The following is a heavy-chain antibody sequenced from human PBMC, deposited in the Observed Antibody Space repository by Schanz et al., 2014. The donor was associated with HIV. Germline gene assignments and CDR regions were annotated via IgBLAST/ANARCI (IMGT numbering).Heavy chain of an antibody. CDR3: TTENLRS. CDR2: IKSKIDAGTT. V-gene: IGHV3-15*01. CDR1: GFTLSGYS. Sequence: EVQLMESGGRLVKPGESLILSCVTSGFTLSGYSMTWVRQAPGKGLEWVGRIKSKIDAGTTDYAAPVKGRFTLSRDDSKNTLYLQMKSLKTEDTAVYYCTTENLRSWGQGTLVTVSS. J-gene: IGHJ4*02.